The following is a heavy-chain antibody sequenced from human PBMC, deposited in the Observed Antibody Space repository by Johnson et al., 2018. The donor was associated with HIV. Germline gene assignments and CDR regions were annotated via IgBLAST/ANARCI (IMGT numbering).Heavy chain of an antibody. CDR1: GFTFDDYG. CDR2: INWNSGRT. CDR3: AKDLSGYSYGYGAFDI. Sequence: VQLVESGGGVVRPGDSLRLSCVASGFTFDDYGMNWVRLVPGKGLEWVAGINWNSGRTGSADSLKGRFTISRDNSKNTLYLQMNSLRAEDTAVYYCAKDLSGYSYGYGAFDIWGQGTMVTVSS. D-gene: IGHD5-18*01. V-gene: IGHV3-20*04. J-gene: IGHJ3*02.